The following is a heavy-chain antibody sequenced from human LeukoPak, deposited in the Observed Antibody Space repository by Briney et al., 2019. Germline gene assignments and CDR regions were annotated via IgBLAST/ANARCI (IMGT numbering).Heavy chain of an antibody. Sequence: ASVKVSCKASGYTFTTYAMNWVRQAPGQGLEWMGWINTDTGNPTYAQGFTGRFVFSLDTSVSTAYYCARATCTGGSCPTFIDYWGQGTLVTVSS. J-gene: IGHJ4*02. CDR3: DY. D-gene: IGHD2-15*01. V-gene: IGHV7-4-1*01. CDR2: INTDTGNP. CDR1: GYTFTTYA.